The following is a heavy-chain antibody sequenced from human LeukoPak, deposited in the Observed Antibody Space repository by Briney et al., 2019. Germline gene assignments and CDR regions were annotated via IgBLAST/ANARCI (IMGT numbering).Heavy chain of an antibody. V-gene: IGHV3-23*01. CDR3: AKENSGTYLYYFDY. CDR1: GFIFSSYA. CDR2: VSGGAGST. J-gene: IGHJ4*02. D-gene: IGHD1-26*01. Sequence: GGSLRLSCAASGFIFSSYAMSWVRQAPGKGLEWVSAVSGGAGSTYYADSVKGRFTISTDDSKNMLYLQMNSLRPEDTAVYYCAKENSGTYLYYFDYWGQGTLVTVSS.